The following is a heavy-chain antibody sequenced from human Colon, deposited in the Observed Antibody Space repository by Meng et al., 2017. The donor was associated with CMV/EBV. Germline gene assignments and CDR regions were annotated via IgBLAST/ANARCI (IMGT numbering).Heavy chain of an antibody. D-gene: IGHD5-12*01. J-gene: IGHJ4*02. Sequence: GSLRLSCTVSGGSISSYYWSWIRQPPGKKLEWIGYIYFSGSTNYNPSLKSRVTISVDTSKNQFSLKLSSVTAADTAVYYCASARGYSGRILAGFFDYWGQGTLVTVSS. CDR1: GGSISSYY. CDR3: ASARGYSGRILAGFFDY. CDR2: IYFSGST. V-gene: IGHV4-59*01.